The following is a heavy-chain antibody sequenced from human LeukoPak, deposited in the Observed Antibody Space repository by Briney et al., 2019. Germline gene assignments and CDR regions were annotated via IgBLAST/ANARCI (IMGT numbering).Heavy chain of an antibody. V-gene: IGHV4-38-2*01. J-gene: IGHJ6*03. D-gene: IGHD6-13*01. CDR3: ARQGSSSTPYYYYMDV. CDR1: GYSISSGYY. CDR2: IFHSGNT. Sequence: PSETLSLTCAVSGYSISSGYYWGWFRPPPGKGLEWIGCIFHSGNTYYNPSLKSRVSISVDTSKNHFSLKLTSVTAAASADYYCARQGSSSTPYYYYMDVWGKGTTVTVSS.